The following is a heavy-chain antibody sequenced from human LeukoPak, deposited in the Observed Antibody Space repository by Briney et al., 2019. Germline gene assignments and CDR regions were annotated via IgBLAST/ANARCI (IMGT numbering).Heavy chain of an antibody. V-gene: IGHV3-48*03. Sequence: GGSLRLSCAASGFTFRSYEMTWVRQAPGKGLEWVSYISGSGSTIYYTDSVKGRFTISRDNAKNSLYLQMNSLRAEDTAVYYCARWDDSSGYYPYYFDYWGQGTLVTVSS. CDR3: ARWDDSSGYYPYYFDY. D-gene: IGHD3-22*01. J-gene: IGHJ4*02. CDR2: ISGSGSTI. CDR1: GFTFRSYE.